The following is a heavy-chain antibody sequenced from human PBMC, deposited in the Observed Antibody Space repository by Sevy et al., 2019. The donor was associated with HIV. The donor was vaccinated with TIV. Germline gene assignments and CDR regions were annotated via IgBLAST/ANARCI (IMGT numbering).Heavy chain of an antibody. CDR2: IGGSGTST. J-gene: IGHJ2*01. CDR1: GFTFSCCA. CDR3: AKRGNYDSRYWYFDL. V-gene: IGHV3-23*01. Sequence: GGSLRLSCEASGFTFSCCAMTWVRQTPGKGLEWVSTIGGSGTSTFYAHSVRGRFIISRDTSKNTLFLQMNSLRAEDTAVYFCAKRGNYDSRYWYFDLWGRGTLVTVSS. D-gene: IGHD3-22*01.